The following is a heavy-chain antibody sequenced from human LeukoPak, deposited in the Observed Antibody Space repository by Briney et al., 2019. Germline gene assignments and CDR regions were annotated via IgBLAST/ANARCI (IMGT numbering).Heavy chain of an antibody. V-gene: IGHV3-20*04. CDR1: GFTFSSYE. CDR2: INWNGGST. Sequence: GGSLRLSCAASGFTFSSYEMNWVRQAPGKGLEWVSGINWNGGSTGYADSVKGRFTISRDNAKNSLYLQMNSLRAEDTALYYCARDVNAGSSWYFTGGYYFDYWGQGTLVTVSS. CDR3: ARDVNAGSSWYFTGGYYFDY. J-gene: IGHJ4*02. D-gene: IGHD6-13*01.